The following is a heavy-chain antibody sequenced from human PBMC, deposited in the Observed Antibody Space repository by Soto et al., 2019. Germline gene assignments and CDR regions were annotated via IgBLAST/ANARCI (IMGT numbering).Heavy chain of an antibody. CDR2: IKQDGSET. D-gene: IGHD3-22*01. Sequence: ESGGGLVQPGGSLRLSCAASGFTIGDYWMSWVRQAPGKGLEWVANIKQDGSETYYVDSVKGRFTISRDSAKNSLYLQMNSLRGEDTAVYYCARTIVVVVPDNFDHWGQGTLVTVSS. V-gene: IGHV3-7*01. CDR3: ARTIVVVVPDNFDH. CDR1: GFTIGDYW. J-gene: IGHJ4*02.